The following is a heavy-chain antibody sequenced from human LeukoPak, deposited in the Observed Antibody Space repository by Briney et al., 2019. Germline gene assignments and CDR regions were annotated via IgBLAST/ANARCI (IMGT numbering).Heavy chain of an antibody. CDR1: SGSVTTHY. V-gene: IGHV4-59*08. J-gene: IGHJ4*02. CDR3: ARRGAPSKFYYFDL. D-gene: IGHD1-26*01. CDR2: VSKTGDT. Sequence: SGTLSLTCTVSSGSVTTHYWAWIRQPPGKGLEWIGFVSKTGDTNYNPSLKSRVSISVDTTKNTFSLNLRSLIAADTAVYYCARRGAPSKFYYFDLWGQGALVTVSS.